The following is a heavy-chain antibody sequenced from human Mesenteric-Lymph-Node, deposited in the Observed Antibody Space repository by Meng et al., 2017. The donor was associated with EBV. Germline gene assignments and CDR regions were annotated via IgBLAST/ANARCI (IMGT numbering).Heavy chain of an antibody. CDR2: MYYSGSP. J-gene: IGHJ4*02. CDR3: ARGGLDTGPFDY. CDR1: GGSISSGTYY. V-gene: IGHV4-39*07. Sequence: QLQLQESGPGLVKPSETLSLTCTVSGGSISSGTYYWGWIRQPPGKGLEWIGSMYYSGSPYYNPSLKSRVAISVDTSKNQVSLKVTSATAADTAVYYCARGGLDTGPFDYWGQGTLVTVYS.